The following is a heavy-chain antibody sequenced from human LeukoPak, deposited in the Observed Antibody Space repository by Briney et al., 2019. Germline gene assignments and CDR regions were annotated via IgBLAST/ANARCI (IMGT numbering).Heavy chain of an antibody. D-gene: IGHD3-10*01. V-gene: IGHV1-3*01. Sequence: GASVKVSCKASGYTFTSYAMHWVRQAPGQRLEWMGWINAGNGNTKYSQKFQGRVTITRGTSASTAYMELSSLRSEDTAVCYCASLSRVRGGGFDYWGQGTLVTVSS. CDR3: ASLSRVRGGGFDY. CDR1: GYTFTSYA. J-gene: IGHJ4*02. CDR2: INAGNGNT.